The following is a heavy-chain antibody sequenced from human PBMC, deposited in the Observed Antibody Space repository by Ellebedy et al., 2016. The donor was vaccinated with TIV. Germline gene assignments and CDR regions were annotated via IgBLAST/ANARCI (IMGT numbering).Heavy chain of an antibody. CDR1: GFIFSSYA. CDR3: AKGALWFGEIDAFDV. J-gene: IGHJ3*01. V-gene: IGHV3-30-3*01. Sequence: GESLKISXAASGFIFSSYAMHWVRQAPGKGLEWVAVISYDGSNKYYADSVKGRFTISRDNSKNTLYLQMNSLRTEDKVVYYYAKGALWFGEIDAFDVWGQGTMVTVSS. CDR2: ISYDGSNK. D-gene: IGHD3-10*01.